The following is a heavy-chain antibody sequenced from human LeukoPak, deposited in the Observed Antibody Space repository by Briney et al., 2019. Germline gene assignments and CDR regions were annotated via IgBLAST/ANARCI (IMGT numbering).Heavy chain of an antibody. CDR2: INQDGSEE. CDR3: ARDGSKSCSGGSCYLNWFDP. V-gene: IGHV3-7*01. Sequence: PGGPLRLSCGASGFSFSDYWMTWVRQAPGKGLEWVANINQDGSEEYYVASVKGRFTISRDNAKNSLYLQMTSLRAEDTAVYYCARDGSKSCSGGSCYLNWFDPWGQGTLVTVSS. CDR1: GFSFSDYW. J-gene: IGHJ5*02. D-gene: IGHD2-15*01.